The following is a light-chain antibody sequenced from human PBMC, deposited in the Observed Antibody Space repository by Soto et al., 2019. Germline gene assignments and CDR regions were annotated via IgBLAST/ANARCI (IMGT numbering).Light chain of an antibody. CDR2: DAS. Sequence: DIQMNKSPSSLSASVGDTATTTGQASQNINNYLNWYQQKPGRAPKLLIYDASNLEAGVPSRFRGSGSGTDFTFTISRLQPEDIATYYCQQYENLPTFGQGTRLEIK. CDR1: QNINNY. J-gene: IGKJ5*01. CDR3: QQYENLPT. V-gene: IGKV1-33*01.